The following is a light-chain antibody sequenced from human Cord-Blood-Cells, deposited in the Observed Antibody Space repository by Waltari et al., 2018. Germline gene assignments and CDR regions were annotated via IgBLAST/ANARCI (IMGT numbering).Light chain of an antibody. CDR2: DAS. CDR3: QQRSNWWT. CDR1: QSVSSY. Sequence: EIVLTQYPDTLFLSPGVRATLSCRASQSVSSYLAWYQQKPGQAPRLLIYDASNRATGIPARFSGSGSGTDFTLTISSLEPEDFAVYYCQQRSNWWTFGQGTKVEIK. V-gene: IGKV3-11*01. J-gene: IGKJ1*01.